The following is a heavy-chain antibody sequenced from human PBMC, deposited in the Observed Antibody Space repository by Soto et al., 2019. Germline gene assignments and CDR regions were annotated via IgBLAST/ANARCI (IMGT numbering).Heavy chain of an antibody. D-gene: IGHD6-13*01. J-gene: IGHJ5*02. Sequence: EVQLLESGGGLVQPGGSLRLSCAASGFTFSSYAMSWVRQAPGKGLEWVSVISGSGGTTYYADSVKGRFTISRDNPKNTLYVQMNSLRAEDTAVYYCAQDRRCSWEGNNWFDPWGQGTLVTVSS. CDR1: GFTFSSYA. V-gene: IGHV3-23*01. CDR3: AQDRRCSWEGNNWFDP. CDR2: ISGSGGTT.